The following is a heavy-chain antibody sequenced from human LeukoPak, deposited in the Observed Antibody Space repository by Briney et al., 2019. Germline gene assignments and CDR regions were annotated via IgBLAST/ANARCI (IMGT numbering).Heavy chain of an antibody. CDR1: GGSISSYY. V-gene: IGHV4-4*07. J-gene: IGHJ4*02. Sequence: SETLSLTCTVSGGSISSYYWSWIRQPAGKGLEWIGRIYTSGSTNYNPSLKSRVTMSVDTSKNQFSLKLGSVTAADTAVYYCARNYYDFWSGYYFDYWGQGTLVTVSS. D-gene: IGHD3-3*01. CDR2: IYTSGST. CDR3: ARNYYDFWSGYYFDY.